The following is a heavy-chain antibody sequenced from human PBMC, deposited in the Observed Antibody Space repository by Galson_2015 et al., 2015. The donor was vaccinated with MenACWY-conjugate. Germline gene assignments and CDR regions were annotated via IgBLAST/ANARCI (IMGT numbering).Heavy chain of an antibody. D-gene: IGHD6-13*01. J-gene: IGHJ5*02. Sequence: SLRLSCAASGFTFSSYWMHWVRQGPGKGLVWVSRINSDGSSTNYADSVKGRFTISRDNAKNTLYLQMNSLRAEDTAVYYCARGGQRVEAAEDHWFDPWGQGTLVTVSS. CDR1: GFTFSSYW. V-gene: IGHV3-74*01. CDR2: INSDGSST. CDR3: ARGGQRVEAAEDHWFDP.